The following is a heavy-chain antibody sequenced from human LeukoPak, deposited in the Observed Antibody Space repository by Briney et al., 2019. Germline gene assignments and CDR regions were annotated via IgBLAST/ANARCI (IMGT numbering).Heavy chain of an antibody. J-gene: IGHJ4*02. Sequence: GGSLRLSCAASGFTFSSYAMHWVRQAPGKGLEWVAVISYDGSNKYYADSVKGRFTISRDNSKNTLYLQMNSLRAEDTAVYYCAKDAPYCSGGSCPWDYWGQGTLVTVSS. CDR1: GFTFSSYA. CDR3: AKDAPYCSGGSCPWDY. D-gene: IGHD2-15*01. CDR2: ISYDGSNK. V-gene: IGHV3-30-3*01.